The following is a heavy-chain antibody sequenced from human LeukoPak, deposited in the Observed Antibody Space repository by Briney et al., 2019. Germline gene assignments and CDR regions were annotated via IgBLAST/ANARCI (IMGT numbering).Heavy chain of an antibody. D-gene: IGHD3-22*01. CDR3: ANLVSGDFPYYYDSSGYFDY. CDR2: IYYSGST. V-gene: IGHV4-39*01. CDR1: GGSISSSSYS. J-gene: IGHJ4*02. Sequence: SETLSLTCTVSGGSISSSSYSWGWIRQPPGKGLEWIGSIYYSGSTYYNPSLKSRVTISVDTSKNQFSLKLSSVTAADTAVYYCANLVSGDFPYYYDSSGYFDYWGQGTLVTVSS.